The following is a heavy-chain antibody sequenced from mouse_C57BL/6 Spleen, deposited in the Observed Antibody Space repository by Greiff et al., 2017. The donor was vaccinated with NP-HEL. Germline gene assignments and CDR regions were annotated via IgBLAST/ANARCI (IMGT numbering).Heavy chain of an antibody. CDR2: IYPGDGDT. D-gene: IGHD2-1*01. J-gene: IGHJ2*01. Sequence: VQLQQSGAELVKPGASVKISCKASGYAFSSYWMNWVKQRPGQGLEWIGQIYPGDGDTNYNGKCKGKATLTADKSSSTAYLQLSSLTSEDAAVYFCARGGGNELDDWGQGATLTVSS. V-gene: IGHV1-80*01. CDR3: ARGGGNELDD. CDR1: GYAFSSYW.